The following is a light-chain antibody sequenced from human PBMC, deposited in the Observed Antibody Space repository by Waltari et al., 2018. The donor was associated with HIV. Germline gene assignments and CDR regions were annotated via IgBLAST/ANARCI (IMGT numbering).Light chain of an antibody. Sequence: DIQVTQSPSTLSASVGDRVTITCRASQNVVTWVAWYQQKPGKAPNLLIYKATSLQSGVPSMFSGSGSETDFTLTISNLQPYDFATYYCQQYHSYVTFGQGTKVEVK. CDR1: QNVVTW. CDR2: KAT. J-gene: IGKJ1*01. CDR3: QQYHSYVT. V-gene: IGKV1-5*03.